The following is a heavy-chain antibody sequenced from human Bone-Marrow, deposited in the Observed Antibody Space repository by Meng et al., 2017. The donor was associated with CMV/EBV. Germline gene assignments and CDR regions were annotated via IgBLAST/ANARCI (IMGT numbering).Heavy chain of an antibody. J-gene: IGHJ4*02. Sequence: GSLRLSCTVSGGSISSSSYYWGWIRQPPGKGLEWIGSIYYSGSTYYNPSLKSRVTISVDTSKNQFSLKLSSVTAADTAVYYCAREVLHGGIVVVIAIQGFFDYWAQGTL. D-gene: IGHD2-21*01. CDR1: GGSISSSSYY. V-gene: IGHV4-39*07. CDR3: AREVLHGGIVVVIAIQGFFDY. CDR2: IYYSGST.